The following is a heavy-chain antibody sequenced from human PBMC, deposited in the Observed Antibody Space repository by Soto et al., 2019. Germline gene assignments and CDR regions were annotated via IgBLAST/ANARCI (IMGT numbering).Heavy chain of an antibody. CDR1: GFPFRTYA. J-gene: IGHJ4*02. CDR3: VRDRGYTGYDLEY. D-gene: IGHD5-12*01. V-gene: IGHV3-48*02. CDR2: INYNSDTI. Sequence: EVQLVESGGGLIQPGGSLRVSCAASGFPFRTYAINWVRQAPGKGVEWVSYINYNSDTIYYADSVKGRFTISRDNAKNSLFLQMNSLRDEDTAVYYCVRDRGYTGYDLEYWGQGTLVTVSS.